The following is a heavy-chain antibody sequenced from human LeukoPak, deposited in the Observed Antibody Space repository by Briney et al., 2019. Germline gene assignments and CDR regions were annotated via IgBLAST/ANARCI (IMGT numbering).Heavy chain of an antibody. CDR2: INPNSGGT. D-gene: IGHD2-2*01. Sequence: ASVKVSCKASGYTFTGYYMHWVRQAPGQGLEWMGRINPNSGGTNYAQKFQGRVTMTRDTSISTAYMELSRLRSDDTAVYYCARKPRRAAMYVPFDYWGQGTLVTVSS. V-gene: IGHV1-2*06. CDR1: GYTFTGYY. CDR3: ARKPRRAAMYVPFDY. J-gene: IGHJ4*02.